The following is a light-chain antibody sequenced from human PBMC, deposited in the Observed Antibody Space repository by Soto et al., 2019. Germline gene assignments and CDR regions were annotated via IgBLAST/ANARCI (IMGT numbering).Light chain of an antibody. V-gene: IGLV2-14*01. J-gene: IGLJ3*02. CDR2: EVS. CDR1: SSDVGGYDF. CDR3: SSYTTTTTRLV. Sequence: QSALTQPASVSGSPGQSITISCTGTSSDVGGYDFVSWYRHHPRKAPKLIISEVSNRPSGVSNRFSGSKSGNTASLTISGLQAEDEADYYCSSYTTTTTRLVFGGGTKVTVL.